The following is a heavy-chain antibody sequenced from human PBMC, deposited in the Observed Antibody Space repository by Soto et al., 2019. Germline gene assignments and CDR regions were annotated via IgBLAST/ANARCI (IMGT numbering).Heavy chain of an antibody. CDR1: GFTFSSYA. J-gene: IGHJ6*03. D-gene: IGHD6-6*01. CDR3: AKGYSSSVFNYMDV. CDR2: ISGSGGST. Sequence: GGSLRLSCAASGFTFSSYAMSWVRQAPGKGLEWVSAISGSGGSTYYADSVKGRFTISRDNSKNTLYLQMNSLRAEDTAVYYCAKGYSSSVFNYMDVWGKGTTVTVSS. V-gene: IGHV3-23*01.